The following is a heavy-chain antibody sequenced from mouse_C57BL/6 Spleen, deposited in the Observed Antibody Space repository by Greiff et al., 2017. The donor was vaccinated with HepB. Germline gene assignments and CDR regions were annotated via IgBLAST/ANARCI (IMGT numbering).Heavy chain of an antibody. CDR1: GFTFSSYA. V-gene: IGHV5-9-1*02. CDR2: ISSGGDYI. Sequence: EVKLMESGEGLVKPGGSLKLSCAASGFTFSSYAMSWVRQTPEKRLEWVAYISSGGDYIYDADTVKGRFTISRDNARNTLYLQMSSLKSVDTAMYYCTRDIDDYGAWFAYWGQGTLVTVSA. D-gene: IGHD2-4*01. J-gene: IGHJ3*01. CDR3: TRDIDDYGAWFAY.